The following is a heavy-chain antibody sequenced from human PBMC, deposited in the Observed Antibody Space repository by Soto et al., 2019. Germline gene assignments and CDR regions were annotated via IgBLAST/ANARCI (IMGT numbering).Heavy chain of an antibody. Sequence: SETLSLTCTVSGGSISSYYWSWIRQPPGKGLEWIGYIYYSGSTNYNPSLNSRVTISVDTSKNQFSLRLSSVTAADTAVYYCARGGYGYGSVLGWFDPWGQGTLVTVSS. J-gene: IGHJ5*02. CDR2: IYYSGST. V-gene: IGHV4-59*01. CDR1: GGSISSYY. CDR3: ARGGYGYGSVLGWFDP. D-gene: IGHD5-18*01.